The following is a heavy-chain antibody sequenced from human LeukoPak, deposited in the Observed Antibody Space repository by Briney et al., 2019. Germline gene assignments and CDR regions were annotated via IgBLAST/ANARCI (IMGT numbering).Heavy chain of an antibody. Sequence: GGSLRLSCAASGFTFSSCAMCWVRQAPGKGLEWVSSLTDSGGSTYYTDSVRGRFTISRDNSRNTLYLQMNSLRGEDTAIYYCAGRNVDCRATSCTDYWGLGTLVTVSS. J-gene: IGHJ4*02. CDR1: GFTFSSCA. CDR3: AGRNVDCRATSCTDY. V-gene: IGHV3-23*01. D-gene: IGHD2-2*01. CDR2: LTDSGGST.